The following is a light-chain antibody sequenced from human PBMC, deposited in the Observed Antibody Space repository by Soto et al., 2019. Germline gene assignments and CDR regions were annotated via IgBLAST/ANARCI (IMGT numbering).Light chain of an antibody. CDR1: SSDVGSYNL. CDR2: EVS. V-gene: IGLV2-23*02. CDR3: CSYAGRSTLV. Sequence: QSALTQPASVSGSPGQSITISCTGTSSDVGSYNLVSWYQQHPGKAPKLMIYEVSKRPSGVSNRFSGSKSGNTASLTISGLQAEDEADYYCCSYAGRSTLVFGGGTKLTGL. J-gene: IGLJ3*02.